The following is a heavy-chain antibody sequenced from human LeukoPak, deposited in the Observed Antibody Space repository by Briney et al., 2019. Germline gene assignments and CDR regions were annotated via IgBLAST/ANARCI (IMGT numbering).Heavy chain of an antibody. Sequence: PGGSMRLSCAASGFTFSNYAMNWVRQAPGKGLEWVSLIIKSSDATYYAPSVKGRFTISRDNSKNTLYLQMNSLRAEDTAVYYCARVRSSGWYGALGYWGQGTLVTVSS. D-gene: IGHD6-19*01. V-gene: IGHV3-23*01. CDR2: IIKSSDAT. CDR1: GFTFSNYA. J-gene: IGHJ4*02. CDR3: ARVRSSGWYGALGY.